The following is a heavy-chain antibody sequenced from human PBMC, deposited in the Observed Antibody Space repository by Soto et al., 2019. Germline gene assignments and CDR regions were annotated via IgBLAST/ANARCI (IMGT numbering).Heavy chain of an antibody. D-gene: IGHD4-17*01. Sequence: PTETLPLTCTVPVGSISRYYWSWIRQPQGKGLEWIGYIYYSGSTNYNPSLKSRVTISVDTSKNQFSLKLSSVTAEDTAVYYCARGIKYGDYSTWFDPWGQGTLVTVS. V-gene: IGHV4-59*01. CDR2: IYYSGST. J-gene: IGHJ5*02. CDR3: ARGIKYGDYSTWFDP. CDR1: VGSISRYY.